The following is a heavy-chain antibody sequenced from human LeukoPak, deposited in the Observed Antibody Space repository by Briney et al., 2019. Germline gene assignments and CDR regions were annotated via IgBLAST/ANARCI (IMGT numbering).Heavy chain of an antibody. CDR1: GGSFSGYY. CDR2: INHSGST. D-gene: IGHD3-22*01. V-gene: IGHV4-34*01. J-gene: IGHJ4*02. Sequence: PSETLSLTCAVYGGSFSGYYWSWIRQPPGKGLEWIGEINHSGSTNYNPPLKSRVTISVDTSKNQFSLKLSSVTAADTAVYYCARAPYYYDSSPPTLGWGQGTLVTVSS. CDR3: ARAPYYYDSSPPTLG.